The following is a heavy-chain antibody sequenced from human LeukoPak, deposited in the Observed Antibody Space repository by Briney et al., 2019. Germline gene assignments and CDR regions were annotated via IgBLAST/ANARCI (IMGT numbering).Heavy chain of an antibody. CDR2: ISSSSSTI. Sequence: GGSLRLSCAASGFTFSSYSMNWVRQAPGKGLEWVSYISSSSSTIYYADSVKGRFTISRDNAKNSLYLQMNSLRAEDTAVYYCARQSKVGASKKRDYYYGMDVWGQGTTVTVSS. V-gene: IGHV3-48*04. CDR1: GFTFSSYS. CDR3: ARQSKVGASKKRDYYYGMDV. D-gene: IGHD1-26*01. J-gene: IGHJ6*02.